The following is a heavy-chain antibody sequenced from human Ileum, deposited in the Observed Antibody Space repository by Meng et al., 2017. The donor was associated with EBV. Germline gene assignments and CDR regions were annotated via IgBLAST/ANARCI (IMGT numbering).Heavy chain of an antibody. J-gene: IGHJ4*02. CDR2: INVYNGIT. Sequence: QVGAGVRMPAASGKAACDASGYTLGRDGFAWVRQAPEQGLEWMGWINVYNGITNYAQKFQGRVTMTTDTSTRTGYMGLTSLTSDDTAIYYCATRGNPYLNCWGQGTLVTVSS. CDR3: ATRGNPYLNC. V-gene: IGHV1-18*01. CDR1: GYTLGRDG.